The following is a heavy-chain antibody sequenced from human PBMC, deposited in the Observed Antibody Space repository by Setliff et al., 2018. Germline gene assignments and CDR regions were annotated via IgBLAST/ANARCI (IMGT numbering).Heavy chain of an antibody. D-gene: IGHD6-19*01. CDR3: ARASSGWYSAYYYYMDA. CDR1: GGSVNSGYDN. CDR2: INRRGST. Sequence: SETLSLTCTVSGGSVNSGYDNWNWLRQPAGKGLEWIGHINRRGSTNFTPSLKSRVTISLDTSKNQFSLNLTSVTAADAAVYYCARASSGWYSAYYYYMDAWGKGTTVTVSS. V-gene: IGHV4-61*09. J-gene: IGHJ6*03.